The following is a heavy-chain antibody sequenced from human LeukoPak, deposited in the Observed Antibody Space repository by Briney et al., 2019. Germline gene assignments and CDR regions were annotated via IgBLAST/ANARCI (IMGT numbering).Heavy chain of an antibody. CDR2: IYTSGST. CDR3: ARDTGPRDFYYYYYMDV. J-gene: IGHJ6*03. V-gene: IGHV4-4*07. D-gene: IGHD3-3*01. Sequence: PSETLSLTCTVPGGSISSYYWSWIRQPAGKGLEWIGRIYTSGSTNYNPSLKSRVTMSVDTSKNQFSLKLSSVTAADTAVYYCARDTGPRDFYYYYYMDVWGKGTTVTVSS. CDR1: GGSISSYY.